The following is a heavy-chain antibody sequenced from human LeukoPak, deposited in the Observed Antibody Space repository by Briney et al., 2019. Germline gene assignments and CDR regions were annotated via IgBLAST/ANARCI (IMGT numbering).Heavy chain of an antibody. Sequence: QAGGSLRLSCAASGFTFSDHYMDWVRQAPGKGLEWVGRTRNKANSYTTEYAASVKGRFTISRDDSKNSLYLQMNSLKTEDTAVYYCARVGYSGSEGDYWGQGTLVTVSS. CDR1: GFTFSDHY. CDR2: TRNKANSYTT. V-gene: IGHV3-72*01. J-gene: IGHJ4*02. D-gene: IGHD5-12*01. CDR3: ARVGYSGSEGDY.